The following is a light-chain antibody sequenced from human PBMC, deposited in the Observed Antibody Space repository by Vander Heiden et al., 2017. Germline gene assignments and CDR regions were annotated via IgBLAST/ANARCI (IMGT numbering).Light chain of an antibody. J-gene: IGKJ4*01. CDR1: QPVSSNY. CDR3: QQFDNAPEVT. CDR2: DTS. V-gene: IGKV3-20*01. Sequence: EIVLTQSPGTLSLSPGDRATLSCRASQPVSSNYLAWYQHKPGQAPRFLIYDTSSRAAGIPDRFSVSGYGTDFTLTISRLEPEDFAVYYCQQFDNAPEVTFGGGTKVEI.